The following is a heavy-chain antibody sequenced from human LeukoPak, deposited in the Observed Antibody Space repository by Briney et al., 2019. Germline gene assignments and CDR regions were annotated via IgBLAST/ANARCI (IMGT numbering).Heavy chain of an antibody. Sequence: TSSETLSLTCAVSGGSISSSNWWSWVRQPPGKGLEWIGEIYHSGSTNYNPSLKSRVTISVDKSKNQFSLKLSSVTAADTAVYYCARDAYDGSGYSFDYWGQGTLVTVSS. CDR2: IYHSGST. CDR1: GGSISSSNW. CDR3: ARDAYDGSGYSFDY. D-gene: IGHD3-22*01. V-gene: IGHV4-4*02. J-gene: IGHJ4*02.